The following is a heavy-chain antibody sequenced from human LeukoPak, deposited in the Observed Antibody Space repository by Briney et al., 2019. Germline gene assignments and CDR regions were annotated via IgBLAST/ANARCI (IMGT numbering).Heavy chain of an antibody. Sequence: GASVKVSCKASGYTFTSYDINWVRQATGQGLEWMGWMNPKSGNTGYAQKFQGRVTMTRNTSISTAYMELSSLRSEDTAVYYCARGRYYYGSGSYYQNWFDPWGQGTLVTVSS. CDR2: MNPKSGNT. D-gene: IGHD3-10*01. J-gene: IGHJ5*02. CDR1: GYTFTSYD. CDR3: ARGRYYYGSGSYYQNWFDP. V-gene: IGHV1-8*01.